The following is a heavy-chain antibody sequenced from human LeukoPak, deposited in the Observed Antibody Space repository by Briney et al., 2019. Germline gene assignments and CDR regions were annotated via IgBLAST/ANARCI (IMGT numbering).Heavy chain of an antibody. D-gene: IGHD3-22*01. CDR1: GFTFSSYG. V-gene: IGHV3-48*02. CDR3: ARDDSTAHHAFDV. J-gene: IGHJ3*01. Sequence: GGSLRLSCAASGFTFSSYGMNWVRQAPGKGLEWVSYIRSSGSTIYYADSVKGRFTISRDNAKNSLYLQMNGLRDEDTAVYFCARDDSTAHHAFDVWGHGTMVTVSS. CDR2: IRSSGSTI.